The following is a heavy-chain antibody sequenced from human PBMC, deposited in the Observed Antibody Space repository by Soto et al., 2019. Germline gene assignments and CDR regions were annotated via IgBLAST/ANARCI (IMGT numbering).Heavy chain of an antibody. CDR3: ARLYYYGSGSSRDWFDP. Sequence: PSETLSLTCTVSGGSISTRSSYWGWIRQPPGKGLEWIGSIYYIGNTYYNPSLKSRVTVSIDTSKTRFSLNLSSVTAADTAVYYCARLYYYGSGSSRDWFDPWGQGTLVTVSS. CDR2: IYYIGNT. CDR1: GGSISTRSSY. D-gene: IGHD3-10*01. V-gene: IGHV4-39*02. J-gene: IGHJ5*02.